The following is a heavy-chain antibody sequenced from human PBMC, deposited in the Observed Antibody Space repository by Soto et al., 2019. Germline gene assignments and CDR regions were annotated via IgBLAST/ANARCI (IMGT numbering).Heavy chain of an antibody. CDR3: ARTPVSDYGDYLYYYYYGMDV. CDR1: GFSLSNARMG. CDR2: IFSNDEK. Sequence: SGPTLVNPTETLTLTCTVSGFSLSNARMGVSWIRQPPGKALEWLAHIFSNDEKSYSTSLKSRLTISKDTSKSQVVLTMTNMDPVDTATYYCARTPVSDYGDYLYYYYYGMDVWGQGT. V-gene: IGHV2-26*01. D-gene: IGHD4-17*01. J-gene: IGHJ6*02.